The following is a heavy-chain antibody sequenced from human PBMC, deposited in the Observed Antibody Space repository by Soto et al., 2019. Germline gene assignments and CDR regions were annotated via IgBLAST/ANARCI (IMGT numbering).Heavy chain of an antibody. CDR2: INPDGRDE. J-gene: IGHJ4*02. V-gene: IGHV3-7*04. CDR1: GLPFSSPN. Sequence: EVQLVESGGGLVQPGGSLRLSCAASGLPFSSPNMSWIRQAPGRGLEWVAKINPDGRDEQYADSVRGRFTVSRDNTKNLVFLQMKGLRVEDTAVYYCARETWWRLDYWGQGNLVTVSS. D-gene: IGHD2-15*01. CDR3: ARETWWRLDY.